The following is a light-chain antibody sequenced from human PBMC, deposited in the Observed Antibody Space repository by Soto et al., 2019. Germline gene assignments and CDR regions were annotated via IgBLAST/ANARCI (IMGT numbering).Light chain of an antibody. J-gene: IGKJ4*01. CDR2: GAS. V-gene: IGKV1-39*01. CDR1: QTIGTY. Sequence: DIQMTQSPTSLSASVGDRVTITCRASQTIGTYLRWYQQKPGKAPQLLIYGASDLQRGVPSRFRGSGSGTDFTLTIRSLEIEDFATYYCQQSYSIPPTFGGETKVEI. CDR3: QQSYSIPPT.